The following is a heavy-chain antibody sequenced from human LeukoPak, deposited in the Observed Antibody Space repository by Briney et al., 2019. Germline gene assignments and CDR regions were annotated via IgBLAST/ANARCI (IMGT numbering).Heavy chain of an antibody. J-gene: IGHJ4*02. CDR2: IISNGGST. CDR3: HVLGYCSSTSCYVPRHFDY. Sequence: GGSLRLSCSASGFTFSSYAMHWVRQAPGKVLEYVSAIISNGGSTYYADSVKGSFTISRDNSKNTLYLQMSSLRAEDTAVYYCHVLGYCSSTSCYVPRHFDYWGQGTLVTVSS. V-gene: IGHV3-64D*06. D-gene: IGHD2-2*01. CDR1: GFTFSSYA.